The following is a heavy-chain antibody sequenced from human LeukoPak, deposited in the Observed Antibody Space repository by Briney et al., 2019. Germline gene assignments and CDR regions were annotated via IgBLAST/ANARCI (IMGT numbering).Heavy chain of an antibody. CDR3: VSGLHNNTWQPGDY. Sequence: GRSLRLSCVASGFTFSSYAMHCVRQAPGKGLEWLAVISYDGTNKFYADSVKGRFTSSRDNSKNTLYLQMSSLRSEDTAFYFCVSGLHNNTWQPGDYWGQGTLVTVSS. V-gene: IGHV3-30-3*01. CDR1: GFTFSSYA. D-gene: IGHD1-1*01. J-gene: IGHJ4*02. CDR2: ISYDGTNK.